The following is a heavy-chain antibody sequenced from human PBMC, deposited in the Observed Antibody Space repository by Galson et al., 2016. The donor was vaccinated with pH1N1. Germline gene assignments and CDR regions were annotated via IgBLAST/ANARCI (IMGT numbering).Heavy chain of an antibody. Sequence: SVKVSCKASGGTFSSSGINWVRQAPGQGLEWMGGIIPIFGTSKYAQKFQGRVTITADESTTTAYMELSRLISADTAVYYCAREDYYDTDLSDWYFDLWGRGTLVTVSS. D-gene: IGHD3-22*01. CDR1: GGTFSSSG. CDR3: AREDYYDTDLSDWYFDL. V-gene: IGHV1-69*13. J-gene: IGHJ2*01. CDR2: IIPIFGTS.